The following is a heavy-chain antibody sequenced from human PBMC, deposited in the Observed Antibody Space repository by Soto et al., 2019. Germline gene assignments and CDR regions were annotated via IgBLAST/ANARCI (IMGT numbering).Heavy chain of an antibody. CDR1: GFTFSSYG. D-gene: IGHD4-17*01. CDR3: ARERDYGDYSDWVYYFAY. Sequence: QVQLVESGGGVVQPGRSLRLSCAASGFTFSSYGMHWVRQAPGKGLEWVAVIWYDGSNKYYADSVKGRFTISRDNSKNTLYLQMNSLRAEDTAVYYCARERDYGDYSDWVYYFAYWGQGTLVTVSS. CDR2: IWYDGSNK. J-gene: IGHJ4*02. V-gene: IGHV3-33*01.